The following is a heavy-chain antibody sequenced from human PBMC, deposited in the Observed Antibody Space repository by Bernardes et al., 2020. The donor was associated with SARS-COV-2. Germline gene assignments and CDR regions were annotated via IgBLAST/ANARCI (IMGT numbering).Heavy chain of an antibody. CDR2: ISGSGGST. Sequence: GVLRLSCAASGFTFSAYVMSWVRQAPGKGLEWVSGISGSGGSTYSADSVKGRFTVSRDNSKNTVYLQMNSLRAEDTAIYYCAKAAGDYFRGPFDYWGPGTLVTLSS. J-gene: IGHJ4*02. V-gene: IGHV3-23*01. CDR1: GFTFSAYV. CDR3: AKAAGDYFRGPFDY. D-gene: IGHD4-17*01.